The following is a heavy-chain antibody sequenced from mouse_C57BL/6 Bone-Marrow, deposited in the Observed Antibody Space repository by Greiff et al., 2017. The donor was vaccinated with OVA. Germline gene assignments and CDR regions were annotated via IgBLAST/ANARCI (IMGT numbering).Heavy chain of an antibody. V-gene: IGHV5-9-1*02. CDR1: GFTFSSYA. Sequence: EVQLQESGAGLVKPGGSLKLSCAASGFTFSSYAMPWVRQTPGQRLEWVAYISSGGDYIYYADTVKGRFTISRDNARNTLYLQLSSLKSEDTAMDYCTSDLPCLYMDYWGQGTTVTVSS. CDR2: ISSGGDYI. J-gene: IGHJ4*01. CDR3: TSDLPCLYMDY.